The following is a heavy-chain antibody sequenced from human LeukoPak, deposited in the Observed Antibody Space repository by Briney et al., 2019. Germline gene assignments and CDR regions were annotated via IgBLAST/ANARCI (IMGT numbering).Heavy chain of an antibody. D-gene: IGHD3-10*01. CDR3: ARQTSGEAFEY. CDR1: GGSISSYY. J-gene: IGHJ4*02. CDR2: VYYSGST. V-gene: IGHV4-59*01. Sequence: SETLSLTCTGSGGSISSYYWSWIRQPPGKGLEWIGCVYYSGSTNYNPSLKSRVTISVDTSKSQFSPKLSSVTAADTAVYYCARQTSGEAFEYWGQGTLVTVSS.